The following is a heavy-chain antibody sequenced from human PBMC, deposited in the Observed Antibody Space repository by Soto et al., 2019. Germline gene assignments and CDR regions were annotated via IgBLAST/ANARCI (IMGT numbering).Heavy chain of an antibody. CDR3: AKDSVGPNPSPAEYGMDV. J-gene: IGHJ6*02. CDR1: GGSISSYY. CDR2: IYYSGST. Sequence: SETLSLTCTVSGGSISSYYWSWIRQPPGKGLVWIGYIYYSGSTNYNPSLKSRVTISVDTSKNQFSLYLQMNSLRTEDTALYYCAKDSVGPNPSPAEYGMDVWGQGTTATVSS. V-gene: IGHV4-59*01. D-gene: IGHD1-26*01.